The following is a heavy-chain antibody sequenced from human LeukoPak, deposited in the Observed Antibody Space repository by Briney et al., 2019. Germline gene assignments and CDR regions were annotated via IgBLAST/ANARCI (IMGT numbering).Heavy chain of an antibody. V-gene: IGHV4-38-2*02. J-gene: IGHJ4*02. CDR2: IYHSGST. D-gene: IGHD6-19*01. CDR1: GYSISSGYY. CDR3: ARGLGYSSGWGYY. Sequence: SETLSLTCTVSGYSISSGYYWGWIRQPPGKGLEWIGSIYHSGSTYYNPSLKSRVTISVDTSKNQFSLKLSSVTAADTAVYYCARGLGYSSGWGYYWGQGTLVTVSS.